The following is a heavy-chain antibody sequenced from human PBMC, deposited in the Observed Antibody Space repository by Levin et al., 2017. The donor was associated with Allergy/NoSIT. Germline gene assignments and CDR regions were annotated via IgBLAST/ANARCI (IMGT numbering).Heavy chain of an antibody. V-gene: IGHV3-23*01. D-gene: IGHD1-1*01. J-gene: IGHJ4*02. Sequence: GGSLRLSCAASGFTFSTYWMHWVRQAPGKGLEWVSAISGSGGDTYYADSVKGRFTISRDNSKNTLYLQMNSLRAEDTAVYFCAKDRSLERRGIFDYWGQGTLVTVSS. CDR1: GFTFSTYW. CDR3: AKDRSLERRGIFDY. CDR2: ISGSGGDT.